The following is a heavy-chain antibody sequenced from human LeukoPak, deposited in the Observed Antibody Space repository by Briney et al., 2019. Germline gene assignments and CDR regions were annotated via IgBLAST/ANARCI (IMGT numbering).Heavy chain of an antibody. D-gene: IGHD3-22*01. CDR2: ISGSGGST. J-gene: IGHJ5*02. V-gene: IGHV3-23*01. CDR1: GFTFSSYA. CDR3: AKPPSRSVYDSSDSHH. Sequence: GGSLRLSCAASGFTFSSYAMSWVRQAPGKGLEWVSAISGSGGSTYYADSVKGRFTISRDNSKNTLYLQMNSLRAEDTAVYYCAKPPSRSVYDSSDSHHWGQGTLVTVSS.